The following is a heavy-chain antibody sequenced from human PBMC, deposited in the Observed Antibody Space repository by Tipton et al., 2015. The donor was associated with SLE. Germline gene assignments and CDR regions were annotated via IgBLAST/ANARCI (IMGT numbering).Heavy chain of an antibody. D-gene: IGHD2-21*02. V-gene: IGHV4-34*01. CDR3: ARGTRVSATKL. CDR1: GGSFSDYY. J-gene: IGHJ4*02. CDR2: VTHDGSA. Sequence: TLSLTCAVYGGSFSDYYWTWIRQPPGRGLEWVGEVTHDGSANYNPSLKSRLTVSVDTSKSQFSLKLTSVTAADTAVYYCARGTRVSATKLWGQGTLVTVSS.